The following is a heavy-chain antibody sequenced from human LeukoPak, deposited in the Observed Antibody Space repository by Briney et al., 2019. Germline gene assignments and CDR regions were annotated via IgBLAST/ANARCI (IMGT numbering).Heavy chain of an antibody. CDR3: ARDAYCTGASCRRDFDF. Sequence: GGSLRLSCAVSGFTFSSYAISWVRQAPGTGLQWVSAISGSGYNTYYADSVKGRFTISRDNSKSTLYLQMDSRRAEDTAVYYCARDAYCTGASCRRDFDFWGQGPVVSVSS. CDR2: ISGSGYNT. D-gene: IGHD2-8*02. J-gene: IGHJ4*02. CDR1: GFTFSSYA. V-gene: IGHV3-23*01.